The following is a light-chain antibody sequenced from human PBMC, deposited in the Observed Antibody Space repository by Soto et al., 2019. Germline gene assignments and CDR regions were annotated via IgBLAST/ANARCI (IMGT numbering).Light chain of an antibody. V-gene: IGKV1D-8*01. CDR1: LGISSY. Sequence: VIWMTQSPSLLSASTGDRVTISCRMSLGISSYLAWYQQKPGKAPDLLIYAASTLQSGVPSRFSGSGSGTDLTLAISCLQSEDFATYYCQQYYSFPPWTFGQGTKVEIK. J-gene: IGKJ1*01. CDR3: QQYYSFPPWT. CDR2: AAS.